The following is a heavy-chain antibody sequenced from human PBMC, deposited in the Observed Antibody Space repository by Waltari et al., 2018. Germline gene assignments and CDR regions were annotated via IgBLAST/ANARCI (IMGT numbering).Heavy chain of an antibody. CDR1: GFTLSRYW. D-gene: IGHD3-3*01. Sequence: EVQLVESGGGLVQPGGSLRLSCEASGFTLSRYWMSWVRQAPGKGQVWVANIKQDGSEKYYVDSVKGRFTISRDNAKNSLYLQMNSLRAEDTAVYYCAIPPVLRFLEWLPPLDYWGQGTLVTVSS. CDR2: IKQDGSEK. V-gene: IGHV3-7*01. CDR3: AIPPVLRFLEWLPPLDY. J-gene: IGHJ4*02.